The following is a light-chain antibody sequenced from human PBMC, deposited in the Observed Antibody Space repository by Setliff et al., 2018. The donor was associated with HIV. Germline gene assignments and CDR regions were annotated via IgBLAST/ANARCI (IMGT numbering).Light chain of an antibody. CDR3: SSYTASSTLV. J-gene: IGLJ3*02. V-gene: IGLV2-14*03. CDR2: DVS. CDR1: SSDVGGYNY. Sequence: QSALTQPASVSGPPGQSITISCTGSSSDVGGYNYVSWYQQHPGKAPKLMIYDVSQRPSGVSDRFSGSKSGITASLTISGLQPEDESDYYCSSYTASSTLVFGGGTKVTVL.